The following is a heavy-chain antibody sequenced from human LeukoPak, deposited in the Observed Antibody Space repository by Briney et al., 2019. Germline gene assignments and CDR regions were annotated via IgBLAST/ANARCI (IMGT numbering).Heavy chain of an antibody. V-gene: IGHV5-51*01. CDR3: ARLLGPMIARGYFDS. J-gene: IGHJ4*02. CDR1: GYSFTSYW. D-gene: IGHD3-22*01. Sequence: AGESLKISCKGSGYSFTSYWIAWVRQIPGKGLEWMGSIYPGDSDTRYSPSFQGQVTISADKSINTAYLQWSSLKASDSAMFYCARLLGPMIARGYFDSWGQGTLVTVSS. CDR2: IYPGDSDT.